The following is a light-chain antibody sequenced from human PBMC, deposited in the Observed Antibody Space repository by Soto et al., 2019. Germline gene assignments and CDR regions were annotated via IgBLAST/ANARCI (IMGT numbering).Light chain of an antibody. CDR1: SSDVGGYNF. CDR3: SSYTSISTYV. CDR2: DVT. Sequence: QSALTQPASVSGSPGQSITISCTGTSSDVGGYNFVSWYQQHPDKDPKLMIYDVTNRPSGVSNRFSGSKSGNTASLTISGLQAEDEADYCCSSYTSISTYVFGTGNKVTVL. V-gene: IGLV2-14*01. J-gene: IGLJ1*01.